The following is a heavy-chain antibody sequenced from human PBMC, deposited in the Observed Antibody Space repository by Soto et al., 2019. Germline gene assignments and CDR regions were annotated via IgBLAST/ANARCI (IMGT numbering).Heavy chain of an antibody. CDR2: IYVTGAV. V-gene: IGHV4-31*03. Sequence: PSETLSLTCSVSGAALNSGNYYWSWIRQVPGKGLEWIGHIYVTGAVDYNPSLRDRITISQDTSERQFSLNLRLVTVADTAVYYCARLRIATNNYKWFDPRRKGTLVTVSS. CDR1: GAALNSGNYY. D-gene: IGHD2-21*01. J-gene: IGHJ5*02. CDR3: ARLRIATNNYKWFDP.